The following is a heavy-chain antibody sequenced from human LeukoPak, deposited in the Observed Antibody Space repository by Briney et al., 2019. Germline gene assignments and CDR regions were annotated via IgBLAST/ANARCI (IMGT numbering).Heavy chain of an antibody. CDR3: ARLYSGSYDDAFDI. D-gene: IGHD1-26*01. J-gene: IGHJ3*02. Sequence: SETLSLTCTVSGGSISSSSYYWGWIRQPPGKGLEWIGSIYYSGSTYYNPSLKSRVTISVDTSKNQFSLKLSSVTAADTAVYYCARLYSGSYDDAFDIWGQGTMVTVSS. V-gene: IGHV4-39*01. CDR1: GGSISSSSYY. CDR2: IYYSGST.